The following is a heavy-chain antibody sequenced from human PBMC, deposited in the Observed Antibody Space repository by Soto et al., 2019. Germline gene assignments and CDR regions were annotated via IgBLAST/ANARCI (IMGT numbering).Heavy chain of an antibody. D-gene: IGHD3-22*01. CDR2: IYPGDSDT. CDR1: GYSFTSYW. J-gene: IGHJ4*02. CDR3: ARRGEMIDPSENYFDY. V-gene: IGHV5-51*01. Sequence: GESLKISCKGSGYSFTSYWIGWVRQMPGKGLEWMGIIYPGDSDTRYSPSFQGQVTISADKSISTAYLQWSSLKASDTAMYYWARRGEMIDPSENYFDYWGQGTLVTVSS.